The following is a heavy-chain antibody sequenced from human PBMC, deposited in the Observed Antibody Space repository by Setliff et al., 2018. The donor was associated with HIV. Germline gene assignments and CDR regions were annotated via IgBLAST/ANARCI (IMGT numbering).Heavy chain of an antibody. J-gene: IGHJ4*02. Sequence: SETLSLTCTVSGGSISSYFWSWIRQPPGKGLEWIGYIYTNGSTYYNPSLKTRVTISVDGSKNQFSLKLKSVTAADTAVYYCARWHPPYGFWEEDYWGQGTLVTVSS. CDR1: GGSISSYF. D-gene: IGHD3-10*01. CDR3: ARWHPPYGFWEEDY. CDR2: IYTNGST. V-gene: IGHV4-4*08.